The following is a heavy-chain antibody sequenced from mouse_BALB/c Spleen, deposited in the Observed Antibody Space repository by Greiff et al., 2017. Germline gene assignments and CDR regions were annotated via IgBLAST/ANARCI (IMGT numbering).Heavy chain of an antibody. Sequence: EVQGVESGGGLVQPKGSLKLSCAASGFTFNTYAMNWVRQAPGKGLEWVARIRSKSNNYATYYADSVKDRFTISRDDSQSMLYLQMNNLKTEDTAMYYCVRHDSSGYPSYAMDYWGQGTSVTVSS. CDR2: IRSKSNNYAT. CDR3: VRHDSSGYPSYAMDY. D-gene: IGHD3-2*01. V-gene: IGHV10-1*02. CDR1: GFTFNTYA. J-gene: IGHJ4*01.